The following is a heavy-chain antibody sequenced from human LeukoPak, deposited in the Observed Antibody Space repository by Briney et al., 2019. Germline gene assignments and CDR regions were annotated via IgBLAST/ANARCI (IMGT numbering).Heavy chain of an antibody. CDR2: INPSSGGT. D-gene: IGHD6-13*01. V-gene: IGHV1-2*02. Sequence: GASVKVSCKASGYTFTGYYMHWVRQAPGQGLEWMGWINPSSGGTNYAQKFQGRVTMTRDTSISTAYMELSRLRSDDTAVYYCARDEGKAWGIAANLLDYWGQGTLVTVSS. CDR1: GYTFTGYY. CDR3: ARDEGKAWGIAANLLDY. J-gene: IGHJ4*02.